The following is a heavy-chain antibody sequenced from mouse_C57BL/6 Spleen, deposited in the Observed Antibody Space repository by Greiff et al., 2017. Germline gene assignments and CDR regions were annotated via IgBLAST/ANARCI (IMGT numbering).Heavy chain of an antibody. V-gene: IGHV1-64*01. CDR1: GYTFTSYW. D-gene: IGHD1-1*01. CDR2: IHPNSGST. Sequence: QVHVKQPGAELVKPGASVKLSCKASGYTFTSYWMHWVKQRPGQGLEWIGMIHPNSGSTNYNEKFKSKATLTVDKSSSTAYMQLSSLTSEDSAVYYCARGGSRAMDYWGQGTSVTVSS. CDR3: ARGGSRAMDY. J-gene: IGHJ4*01.